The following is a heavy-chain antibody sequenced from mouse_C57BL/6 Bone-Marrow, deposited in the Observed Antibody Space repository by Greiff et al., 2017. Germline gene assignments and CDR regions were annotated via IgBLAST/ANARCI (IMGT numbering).Heavy chain of an antibody. CDR1: GFNIKDDY. CDR3: TPIYYYGSSYGHYAMDY. D-gene: IGHD1-1*01. Sequence: VQLQQSGAELVRPGASVKLSCTASGFNIKDDYMHWVKQRPEQGLEWIGWIDPENGDTEYASKFQGKATITADTSSNTAYLQLSSLTSEDTAVYYCTPIYYYGSSYGHYAMDYWGQGTSVTVSS. CDR2: IDPENGDT. V-gene: IGHV14-4*01. J-gene: IGHJ4*01.